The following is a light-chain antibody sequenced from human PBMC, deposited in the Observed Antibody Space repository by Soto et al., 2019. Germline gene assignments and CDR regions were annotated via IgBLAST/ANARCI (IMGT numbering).Light chain of an antibody. CDR1: SSDVGGYNY. CDR3: SSYPSSSTPVV. V-gene: IGLV2-14*01. J-gene: IGLJ2*01. CDR2: DVS. Sequence: QSALTPPASVSGSPGQSITISCTGTSSDVGGYNYVSWYQQHPGKAPKLMIYDVSNRPSGVSNRFSGSKSGNTASLTISGLQAEDEADYYCSSYPSSSTPVVFGGGTKLTVL.